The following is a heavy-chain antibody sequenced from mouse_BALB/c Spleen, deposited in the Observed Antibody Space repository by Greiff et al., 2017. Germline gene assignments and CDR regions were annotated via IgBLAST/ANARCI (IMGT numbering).Heavy chain of an antibody. CDR1: GYSITSDYA. D-gene: IGHD2-14*01. CDR2: ISYSGST. J-gene: IGHJ3*01. CDR3: ARSGYRYDEGTWFAY. Sequence: ESGPGLVKPSQSLSLTCTVTGYSITSDYAWNWIRQFPGNKLEWMGYISYSGSTSYNPSLKSRISITRDTSKNQFFLQLNSVTTEDTATYDCARSGYRYDEGTWFAYWGQGTLVTVSA. V-gene: IGHV3-2*02.